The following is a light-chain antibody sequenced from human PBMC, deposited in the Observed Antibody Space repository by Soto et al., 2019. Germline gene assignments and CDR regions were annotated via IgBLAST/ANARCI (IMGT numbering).Light chain of an antibody. CDR3: QQYGSSPT. V-gene: IGKV3-20*01. CDR2: ATS. CDR1: QSISTSD. Sequence: EIVLTQSPGTVCLSPGESATLSCRASQSISTSDLAWYQHRPGQSPRLLIYATSRRATGIPDRVTGGGAGTGFILTISRLEPEDSAVYYWQQYGSSPTFGGGTKVEIK. J-gene: IGKJ4*01.